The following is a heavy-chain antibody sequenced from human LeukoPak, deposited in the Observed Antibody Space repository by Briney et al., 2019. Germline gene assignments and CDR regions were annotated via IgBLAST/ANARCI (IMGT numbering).Heavy chain of an antibody. Sequence: GGSLRLSCAASGFTFSGYSMNWVRQAPGKGLEWVSSISSSSSYIYYADSVKGRFTISRDNAKNTLYLQMNSLRAEDTAVYYCAKLAAAGTHRYYFDYWGQGTLVTVSS. J-gene: IGHJ4*02. CDR1: GFTFSGYS. D-gene: IGHD6-13*01. V-gene: IGHV3-21*01. CDR3: AKLAAAGTHRYYFDY. CDR2: ISSSSSYI.